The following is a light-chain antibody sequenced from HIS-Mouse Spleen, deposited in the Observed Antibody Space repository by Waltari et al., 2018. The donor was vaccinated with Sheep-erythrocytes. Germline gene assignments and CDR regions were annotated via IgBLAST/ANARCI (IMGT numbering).Light chain of an antibody. CDR1: QGISSW. V-gene: IGKV1-12*01. CDR3: QQATSFPIT. J-gene: IGKJ5*01. Sequence: DIQMTQSPSSVSASVGDRVTIPCRASQGISSWLALYQQKPGNAPQPLIYSASSLQSGVPSRFSGSGSGTDFTLTISSLQPEDFATYYCQQATSFPITFGQGTRLEIK. CDR2: SAS.